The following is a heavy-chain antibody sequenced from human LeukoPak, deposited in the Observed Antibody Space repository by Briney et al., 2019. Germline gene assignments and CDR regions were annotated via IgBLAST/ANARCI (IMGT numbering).Heavy chain of an antibody. CDR1: GYTFTSYD. V-gene: IGHV1-8*01. CDR3: ARGPPIQLWPRYYYYYYGMDV. D-gene: IGHD5-18*01. J-gene: IGHJ6*02. CDR2: MNPNSGNT. Sequence: ASVKVSCKASGYTFTSYDINWVRQATGQGLEWMGWMNPNSGNTGYAQKFQGRVTMTRNTSISTAYMELSSLRSEDTAVYCCARGPPIQLWPRYYYYYYGMDVWGQGTTVTVSS.